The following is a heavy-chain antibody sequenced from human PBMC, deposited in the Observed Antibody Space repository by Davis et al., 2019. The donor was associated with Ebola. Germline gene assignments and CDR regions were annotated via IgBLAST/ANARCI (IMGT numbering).Heavy chain of an antibody. CDR3: ASGDGRGRSYDMDV. CDR1: GFTFSSYW. D-gene: IGHD3/OR15-3a*01. V-gene: IGHV3-74*01. J-gene: IGHJ6*02. CDR2: INSDGSST. Sequence: HTGGSLRPSCPAPGFTFSSYWMHWVRQAQGKGLVWVSRINSDGSSTSYADSGKGRFTISRDNAKNTLYLQMNSLRAEDTALYYCASGDGRGRSYDMDVWGQGTTVTVSS.